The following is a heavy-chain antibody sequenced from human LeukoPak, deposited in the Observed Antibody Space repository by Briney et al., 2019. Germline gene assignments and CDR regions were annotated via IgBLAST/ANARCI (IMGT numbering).Heavy chain of an antibody. Sequence: SVKVSCKASGGTFSNHAVSWVRQAPGQGLEWMGGTTPIFGSANYAQKFQGRITIATDESTSTAYMELSSLRSEDTAVYYCARAPFYFDSSGYSMDAFDIWGQGTMVTVSS. CDR2: TTPIFGSA. D-gene: IGHD3-22*01. J-gene: IGHJ3*02. CDR1: GGTFSNHA. CDR3: ARAPFYFDSSGYSMDAFDI. V-gene: IGHV1-69*05.